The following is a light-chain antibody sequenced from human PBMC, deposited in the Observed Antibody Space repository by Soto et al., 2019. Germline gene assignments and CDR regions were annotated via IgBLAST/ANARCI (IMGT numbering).Light chain of an antibody. V-gene: IGLV1-44*01. Sequence: QSVLTQPPSASGTPGQRVTISCSGSSSNIGGNTVNWYQQRPGTAPKLLIYGNDQRPSGVPDRFSGSKSGTSASLAISGLQSEDEADYYCAAWDDSLNAFVFGTGTKVTVL. CDR2: GND. CDR3: AAWDDSLNAFV. CDR1: SSNIGGNT. J-gene: IGLJ1*01.